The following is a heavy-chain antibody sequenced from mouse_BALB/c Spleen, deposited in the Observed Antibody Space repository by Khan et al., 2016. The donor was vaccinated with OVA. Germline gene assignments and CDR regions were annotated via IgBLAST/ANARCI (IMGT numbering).Heavy chain of an antibody. CDR3: TKLAYYYDSEGFAY. Sequence: EVELVESEGDLVKPGGSLKLSCAASGFTFSTYGMSWVRQTPDKRLEWVATVSTGGGYTYYPDSVKGRFTISRDKAKNTPYLQMSGLKSEDTAMFSCTKLAYYYDSEGFAYWGQGTLVTVSA. D-gene: IGHD1-1*01. J-gene: IGHJ3*01. V-gene: IGHV5-6*01. CDR2: VSTGGGYT. CDR1: GFTFSTYG.